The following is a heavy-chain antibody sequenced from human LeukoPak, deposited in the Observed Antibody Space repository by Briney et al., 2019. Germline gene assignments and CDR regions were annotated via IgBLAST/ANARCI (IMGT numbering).Heavy chain of an antibody. V-gene: IGHV3-66*01. CDR2: IYSGGST. Sequence: GGSLRLSCAASGFTVNSNYMSWVRQAPGKGLEWVSVIYSGGSTYYADSVKGRFTISRDNSKNTLYLQMNSLRAEDTAVYYCARDLEVVTVGDVWGQGTTVTVSS. D-gene: IGHD5-18*01. J-gene: IGHJ6*02. CDR3: ARDLEVVTVGDV. CDR1: GFTVNSNY.